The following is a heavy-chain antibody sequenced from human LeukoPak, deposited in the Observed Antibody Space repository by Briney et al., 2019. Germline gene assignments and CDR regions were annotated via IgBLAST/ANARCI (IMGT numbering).Heavy chain of an antibody. CDR1: GGSISSSSYY. D-gene: IGHD6-13*01. V-gene: IGHV4-39*01. CDR2: IYYSGSA. Sequence: SETLSLTCTVSGGSISSSSYYWGWIRQPPGKGLEWIGSIYYSGSAYYNPSLKSRVTISVDTSKNQFSLKLSSVTAADTAVYYCARSSGYSSSGGLNWFDTWGQGTLVTVSS. CDR3: ARSSGYSSSGGLNWFDT. J-gene: IGHJ5*02.